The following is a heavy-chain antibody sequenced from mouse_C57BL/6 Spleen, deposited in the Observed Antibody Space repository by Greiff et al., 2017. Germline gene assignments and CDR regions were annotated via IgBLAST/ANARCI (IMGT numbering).Heavy chain of an antibody. CDR1: GYAFSSSW. Sequence: QVQLQHPGPELVKPGASVKISCKASGYAFSSSWMNWVKQRPGKGLEWIGRIYPGDGDTNYNGKFKGKATLTADKSSSTAYMQLSSLTSEDSAVYFCARSGAQLRLYYAMDYWGQGTSVTGSS. D-gene: IGHD3-1*01. V-gene: IGHV1-82*01. CDR3: ARSGAQLRLYYAMDY. CDR2: IYPGDGDT. J-gene: IGHJ4*01.